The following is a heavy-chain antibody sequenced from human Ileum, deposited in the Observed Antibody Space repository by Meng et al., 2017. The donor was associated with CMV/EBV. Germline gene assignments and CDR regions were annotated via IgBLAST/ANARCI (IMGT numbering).Heavy chain of an antibody. Sequence: QAHLQGPVPELVNPLEPLSATLTVSGGSFVDYFWTWIRNPAGKGPEWVGRIYTSGNTNYNPSREGRVSMSVETSKNQFSLKLGSVTAGDPAVYYWAREMRGGWGSFADWFDPWGQGTLVTVSS. CDR3: AREMRGGWGSFADWFDP. CDR2: IYTSGNT. J-gene: IGHJ5*02. CDR1: GGSFVDYF. V-gene: IGHV4-4*07. D-gene: IGHD3-16*01.